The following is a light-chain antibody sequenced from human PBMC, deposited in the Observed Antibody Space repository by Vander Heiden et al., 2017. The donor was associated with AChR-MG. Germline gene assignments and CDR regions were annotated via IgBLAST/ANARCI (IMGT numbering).Light chain of an antibody. J-gene: IGLJ3*02. CDR3: QSYDSSLSGWV. CDR2: GNN. Sequence: QSVLPQPPSVSGAPRQRVTIPCTGSRSNPGAGSDLNWYQQFPRTAPKLLIYGNNNRASGVPDRFSGSKSGASASLAITGLQAEDEADYYCQSYDSSLSGWVFGEGTKLTVL. V-gene: IGLV1-40*01. CDR1: RSNPGAGSD.